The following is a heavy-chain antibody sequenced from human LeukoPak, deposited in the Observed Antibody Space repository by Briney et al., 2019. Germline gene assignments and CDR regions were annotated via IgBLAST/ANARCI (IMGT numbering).Heavy chain of an antibody. CDR3: ARLGAGMHFFYLDL. CDR1: GFTPIHYW. D-gene: IGHD3-3*02. Sequence: GGSLRLSCALSGFTPIHYWMTWVRQAPGKGLEWVANINQDGSETFYVDSVKGRFTISRDNAKNSVYLQMNSLRAEDTAFYYCARLGAGMHFFYLDLWGQGTLVTVSS. V-gene: IGHV3-7*01. J-gene: IGHJ4*02. CDR2: INQDGSET.